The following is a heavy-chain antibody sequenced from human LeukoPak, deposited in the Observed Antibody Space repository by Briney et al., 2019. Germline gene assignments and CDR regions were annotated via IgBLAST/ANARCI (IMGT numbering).Heavy chain of an antibody. CDR1: GFTFSSYE. CDR2: ISSSGSTI. J-gene: IGHJ4*02. Sequence: GGSLRLSCAASGFTFSSYEMNWVRQAPGQGLEWVSYISSSGSTIYYADSVEGRFTISRDNAKNSLYLQMNSLRAEDTAVYYCARGPLGYCSGGSCWVYYFDYWGQGTLVTVSS. V-gene: IGHV3-48*03. CDR3: ARGPLGYCSGGSCWVYYFDY. D-gene: IGHD2-15*01.